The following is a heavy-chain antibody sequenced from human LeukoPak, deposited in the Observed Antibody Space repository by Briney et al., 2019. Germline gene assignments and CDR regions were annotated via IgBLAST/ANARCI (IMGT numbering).Heavy chain of an antibody. CDR1: RFTFSNYY. Sequence: GGSLRLSCAASRFTFSNYYMHWVRQAPGKGLVWVSHINGDGSTLGYAASVKGRFTISRDNAKNTLYLQMNSLRAEDTAVYYCARGELSAAMDYGGQGTLVIVSS. J-gene: IGHJ4*02. V-gene: IGHV3-74*01. CDR2: INGDGSTL. D-gene: IGHD2-2*01. CDR3: ARGELSAAMDY.